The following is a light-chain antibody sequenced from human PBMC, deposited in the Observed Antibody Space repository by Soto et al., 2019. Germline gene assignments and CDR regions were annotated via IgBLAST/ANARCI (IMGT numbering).Light chain of an antibody. CDR2: ATS. CDR3: HGAYSSRRT. Sequence: DIQMTQSPSSLSASVGDRVTITCRASQNIRSYLNWYQQKPGKAPPLLIYATSSLQTGVPSRSSPSGSGTDFTLILSALQPEDSATYYCHGAYSSRRTSGRGNKVE. J-gene: IGKJ1*01. CDR1: QNIRSY. V-gene: IGKV1-39*01.